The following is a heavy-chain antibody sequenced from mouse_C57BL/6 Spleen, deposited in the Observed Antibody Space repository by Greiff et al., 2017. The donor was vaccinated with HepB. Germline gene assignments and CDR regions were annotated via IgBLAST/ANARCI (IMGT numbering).Heavy chain of an antibody. J-gene: IGHJ2*01. V-gene: IGHV5-9-1*02. D-gene: IGHD1-1*01. Sequence: EVMLVESGEGLVKPGGSLTLSCAASGFTFSSYAMSWVRQTPEKRLEWVAYISSGGDYIYYADTVKGRFTISRDNARNTLYLQMSSLKSEDTAMYYCTRDDYYGSSYRFDYWGQGTTLTVSS. CDR1: GFTFSSYA. CDR3: TRDDYYGSSYRFDY. CDR2: ISSGGDYI.